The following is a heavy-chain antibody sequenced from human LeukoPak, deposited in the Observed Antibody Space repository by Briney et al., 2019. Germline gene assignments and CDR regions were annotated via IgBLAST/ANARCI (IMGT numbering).Heavy chain of an antibody. Sequence: ASVKVSCKASGYTFTSYGISWVRQAPGQGLEWMGWISAYNGNTNYAQKLQGRVTMTTDTSTSTAYMELRSLRSDDTAVYYCARESPRVRGATNSPPLDYWGQGTLVTVSS. CDR1: GYTFTSYG. J-gene: IGHJ4*02. CDR3: ARESPRVRGATNSPPLDY. V-gene: IGHV1-18*01. D-gene: IGHD3-10*01. CDR2: ISAYNGNT.